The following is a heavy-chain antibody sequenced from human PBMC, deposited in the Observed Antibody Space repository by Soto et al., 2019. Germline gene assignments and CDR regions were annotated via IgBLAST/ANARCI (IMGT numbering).Heavy chain of an antibody. Sequence: QVQLVQSGAEVKKPGSSVKVSCKASGGTFSSYAISWVRQAPGQGLEWMGGIIPIFGTANYAQKFQGRVTITADESTRTADMDLSSLRSEDTAVYYCARDQKRVAGQGGGWFDPWGQGTLVTVSS. D-gene: IGHD6-19*01. J-gene: IGHJ5*02. CDR3: ARDQKRVAGQGGGWFDP. CDR1: GGTFSSYA. CDR2: IIPIFGTA. V-gene: IGHV1-69*01.